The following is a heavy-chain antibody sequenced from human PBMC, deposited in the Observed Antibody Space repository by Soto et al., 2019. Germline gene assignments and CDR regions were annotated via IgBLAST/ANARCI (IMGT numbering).Heavy chain of an antibody. V-gene: IGHV1-69*01. J-gene: IGHJ6*02. CDR1: GGTFSSYA. CDR3: ARATLGTNCSSTSCFEDYYYYGMDV. Sequence: QVQLVQSGAEVKKPGSSVKVSCKASGGTFSSYAISWVRQAPGQGLEWMGGIIPIFGTANYAQKFQGRVTITADESTSTAYMELSSLRSEDTAVYYCARATLGTNCSSTSCFEDYYYYGMDVWGQGTTVTVSS. D-gene: IGHD2-2*01. CDR2: IIPIFGTA.